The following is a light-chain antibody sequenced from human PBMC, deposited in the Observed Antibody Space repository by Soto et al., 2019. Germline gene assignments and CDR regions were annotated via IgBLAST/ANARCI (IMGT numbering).Light chain of an antibody. CDR2: DAS. V-gene: IGKV3-20*01. J-gene: IGKJ5*01. Sequence: DIVLTQSPGTLSLSPGERATLSCRASQSLNSSYLAWYQQKPGQAPRLLIYDASSGATGIPDRFSGSGSGTDFTLTISRLEPEDSAVYYCQQYGSSPPITFGQGTRLEIK. CDR1: QSLNSSY. CDR3: QQYGSSPPIT.